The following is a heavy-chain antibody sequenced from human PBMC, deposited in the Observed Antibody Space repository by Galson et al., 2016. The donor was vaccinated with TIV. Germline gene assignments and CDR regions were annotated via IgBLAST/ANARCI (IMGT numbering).Heavy chain of an antibody. Sequence: SVKVSCKASGGTFNIYAISWVRQAPGQGLEWMGGILPIFGAANYAQKFQGRVTITADESTNTAYMELGSLKSEVTAVYYCAIPSSRCRGCSYYYYMDVWGKGTTVTVSS. CDR2: ILPIFGAA. D-gene: IGHD6-13*01. V-gene: IGHV1-69*13. CDR1: GGTFNIYA. CDR3: AIPSSRCRGCSYYYYMDV. J-gene: IGHJ6*03.